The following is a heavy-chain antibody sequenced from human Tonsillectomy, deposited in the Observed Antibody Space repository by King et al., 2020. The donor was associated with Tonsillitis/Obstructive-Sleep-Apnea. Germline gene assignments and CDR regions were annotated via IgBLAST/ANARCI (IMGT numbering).Heavy chain of an antibody. CDR3: ARRAVTTWDDVFDL. D-gene: IGHD4-17*01. Sequence: VQLQESGPGLGKPSETLSLTCTASGGSISRDYWSWVRQPPGKALEWIGDIHYSGTTNYNPSLKSRVILSVDTSKNQFSLRLNSVTAADTAVYYCARRAVTTWDDVFDLWGQGTMVTVSS. CDR2: IHYSGTT. V-gene: IGHV4-59*08. J-gene: IGHJ3*01. CDR1: GGSISRDY.